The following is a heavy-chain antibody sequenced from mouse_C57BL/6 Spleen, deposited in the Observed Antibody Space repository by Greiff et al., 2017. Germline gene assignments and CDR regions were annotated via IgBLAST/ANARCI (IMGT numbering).Heavy chain of an antibody. J-gene: IGHJ1*03. CDR3: ARHEEGGWLLPWYFDV. Sequence: QVQLKQSGAELVKPGASVKLSCKASGYTFTEYTIHWVKQRSGQGLEWIGWFYPGSGSIKYNEKFKDKATLTADKSSSTVYMELIRLTSEDSAVDFCARHEEGGWLLPWYFDVWGTGTTVTVSS. CDR1: GYTFTEYT. V-gene: IGHV1-62-2*01. D-gene: IGHD2-3*01. CDR2: FYPGSGSI.